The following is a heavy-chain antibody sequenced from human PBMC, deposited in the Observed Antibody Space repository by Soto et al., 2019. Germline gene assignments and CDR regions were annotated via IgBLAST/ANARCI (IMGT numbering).Heavy chain of an antibody. D-gene: IGHD1-26*01. CDR3: ARVQRSIANRSLHYFAY. J-gene: IGHJ4*02. Sequence: QVQLQESGPGLVKPSETLSLTCTVSGGSISSYYWSWIRQPPGKGLEWIGYIYYSGSTNYNPSLKSPVTMSVETPNYRFSRKLSSVTAAVTDIYSRARVQRSIANRSLHYFAYWGQGTLVTATS. V-gene: IGHV4-59*12. CDR1: GGSISSYY. CDR2: IYYSGST.